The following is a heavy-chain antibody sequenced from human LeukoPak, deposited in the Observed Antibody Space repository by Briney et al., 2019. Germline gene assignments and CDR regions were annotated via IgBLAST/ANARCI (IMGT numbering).Heavy chain of an antibody. D-gene: IGHD3-22*01. J-gene: IGHJ4*02. Sequence: SETLSLTCDVSGNSMTSDGYSWNGIRQPPGKGLEWIGYIYITVTTYYNPSLSSRVTMSVYRSKNQFSLYLSSVSAADTAVYFCARSWHYYDSSAYSHYFYYWGQGAQVTVSS. CDR3: ARSWHYYDSSAYSHYFYY. V-gene: IGHV4-30-2*01. CDR1: GNSMTSDGYS. CDR2: IYITVTT.